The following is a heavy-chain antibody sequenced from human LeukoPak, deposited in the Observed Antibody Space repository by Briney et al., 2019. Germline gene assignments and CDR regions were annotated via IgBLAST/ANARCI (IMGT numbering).Heavy chain of an antibody. CDR2: ISSNGGST. J-gene: IGHJ6*02. V-gene: IGHV3-64*01. CDR3: VRVSRAQGGMDV. Sequence: GGSLRLSCTASGFTFSNYALHWVRQAPGKGLEYVSAISSNGGSTYYTSSVKGRFTISRDNSKNTLHLQMGSLRPEDMAVYYCVRVSRAQGGMDVWGQGTTVTVSS. CDR1: GFTFSNYA.